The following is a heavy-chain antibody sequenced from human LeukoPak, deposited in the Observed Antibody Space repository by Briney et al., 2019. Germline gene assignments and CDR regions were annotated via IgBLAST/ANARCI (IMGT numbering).Heavy chain of an antibody. CDR2: IFHSGST. J-gene: IGHJ6*03. Sequence: SETLSLTCTVSGYFISSGYYWGWIRQPPGKGLEWIGSIFHSGSTYFNPSLTLRVTMSVDTSKNHFSLRLSSVTAAGTAVYYCARGSTVVPNYYYYYMDVWGKGTTVTVSS. CDR1: GYFISSGYY. V-gene: IGHV4-38-2*02. CDR3: ARGSTVVPNYYYYYMDV. D-gene: IGHD4-23*01.